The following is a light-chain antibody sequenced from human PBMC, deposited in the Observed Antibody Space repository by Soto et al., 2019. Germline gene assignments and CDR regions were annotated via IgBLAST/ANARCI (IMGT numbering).Light chain of an antibody. CDR2: GAS. CDR3: QHYKTWLT. J-gene: IGKJ4*01. Sequence: EILMTQSPATLSVSPGERATLSCRASQSVSNDLAWYQQKPGQAPRLLIYGASTRAAGVPARFSGSGSGTEFTLTISSLQAEDFVVYCCQHYKTWLTFGGGTKVDIK. CDR1: QSVSND. V-gene: IGKV3-15*01.